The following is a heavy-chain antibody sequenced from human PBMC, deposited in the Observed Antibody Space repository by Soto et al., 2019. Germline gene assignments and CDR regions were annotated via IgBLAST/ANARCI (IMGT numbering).Heavy chain of an antibody. CDR1: GYTFTTYD. V-gene: IGHV1-18*01. CDR3: GRDPYHVLMVNAPNLYGMDV. Sequence: ASVKVSCKAAGYTFTTYDISLVRQAPGQGLEWMGRISTYNGNTNYPQSLQGRLTMTTDTSTTTAYMELRNLRSDDTAVYYCGRDPYHVLMVNAPNLYGMDVWGQGTTVTVSS. J-gene: IGHJ6*02. D-gene: IGHD2-8*01. CDR2: ISTYNGNT.